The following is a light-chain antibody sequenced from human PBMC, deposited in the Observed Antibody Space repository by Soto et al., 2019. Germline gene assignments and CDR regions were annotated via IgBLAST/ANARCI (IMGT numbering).Light chain of an antibody. CDR3: SAYTSRSNYV. V-gene: IGLV2-14*01. CDR1: SSDVGGYNY. CDR2: EVS. Sequence: QSVLTQPASVSGSPGQSITISCTGTSSDVGGYNYVSWYQQHPGKAPKLMIYEVSNRPSGVSNRFSGSKSGNTASLTISGLQAEDEADYYCSAYTSRSNYVFGTGTQLTVL. J-gene: IGLJ1*01.